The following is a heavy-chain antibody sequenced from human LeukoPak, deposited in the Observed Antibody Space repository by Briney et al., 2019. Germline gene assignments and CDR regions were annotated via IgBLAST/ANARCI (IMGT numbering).Heavy chain of an antibody. CDR1: GYSFTNYW. CDR2: IYPGDSDI. J-gene: IGHJ4*02. CDR3: ARQVGAAYFDY. D-gene: IGHD1-26*01. V-gene: IGHV5-51*01. Sequence: GESLKISCEGSGYSFTNYWIGWVRQMPGKGLEWMGIIYPGDSDIRYSPSSRGQVTFSADKSLSTAYLQWSSLKASDTAMYYCARQVGAAYFDYWGQGTLVSVSS.